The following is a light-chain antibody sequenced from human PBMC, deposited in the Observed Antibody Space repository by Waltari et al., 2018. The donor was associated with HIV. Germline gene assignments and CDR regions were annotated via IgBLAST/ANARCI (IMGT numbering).Light chain of an antibody. CDR3: ATWDNSLSVWV. J-gene: IGLJ3*02. V-gene: IGLV1-47*01. CDR2: MNE. Sequence: QSVVTQPPSASGTPGQRVTISCSGSSSNIGDNYVYWYQQFPGTTPNLLIYMNERRPSGFPARFSGAKSGTSASLAISGLRSEDEADYYCATWDNSLSVWVFGGGSKLTVL. CDR1: SSNIGDNY.